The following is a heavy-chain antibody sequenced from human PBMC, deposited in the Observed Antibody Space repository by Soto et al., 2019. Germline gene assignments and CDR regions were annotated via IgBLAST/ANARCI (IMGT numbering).Heavy chain of an antibody. V-gene: IGHV4-31*03. CDR3: ARAPPGGDAFDI. D-gene: IGHD1-26*01. CDR2: IDYSGST. J-gene: IGHJ3*02. CDR1: GGSISSGGYY. Sequence: QVQLQESGPGLVKPSQTLSLTCTVSGGSISSGGYYWSWIRQHPGKGLEWIGYIDYSGSTYYNPSIKRRVTISVDTSKNQFSLKLSSVTAADTAVYYCARAPPGGDAFDIWGQGTMVTVSS.